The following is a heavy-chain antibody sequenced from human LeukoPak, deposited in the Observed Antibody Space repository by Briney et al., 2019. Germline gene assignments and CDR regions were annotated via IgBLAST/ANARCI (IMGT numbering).Heavy chain of an antibody. CDR3: ARDPLSSWYFDY. J-gene: IGHJ4*02. Sequence: GGSLRLSCAASGFTFSSYSMNWVRQAPGKGLEWVSYISSSSTIYYADSVKGRFTISRDNAKNSLYLQMNSLRAEDTAVYYCARDPLSSWYFDYWGQGTLVTVSS. CDR2: ISSSSTI. V-gene: IGHV3-48*04. D-gene: IGHD6-13*01. CDR1: GFTFSSYS.